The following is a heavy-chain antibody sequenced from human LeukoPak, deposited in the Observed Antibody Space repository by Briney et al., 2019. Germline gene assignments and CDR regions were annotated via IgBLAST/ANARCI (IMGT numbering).Heavy chain of an antibody. Sequence: GGSQRLSCAASGFTFSSYAMSWVRQAPGKGLEWVSSISGSDGTTYYADSVKGRFTISRDNSKNTLYLEMNSLRAEDTAVYYCAKDIGSYYDYWGQGILVTVSS. V-gene: IGHV3-23*01. CDR1: GFTFSSYA. D-gene: IGHD3-10*01. CDR2: ISGSDGTT. J-gene: IGHJ4*02. CDR3: AKDIGSYYDY.